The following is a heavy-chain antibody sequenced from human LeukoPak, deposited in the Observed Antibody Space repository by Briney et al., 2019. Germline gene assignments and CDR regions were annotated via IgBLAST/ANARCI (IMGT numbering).Heavy chain of an antibody. D-gene: IGHD5-18*01. CDR2: IYHSGST. CDR3: ARGRYYYFDY. J-gene: IGHJ4*02. Sequence: SQTLSLTCAVSGGSINSGGYSWSWIRQPPGKGLEWIGYIYHSGSTYYNPSLKSRVTISVDRSKNQFSLKLSSVTAADTAVYYCARGRYYYFDYWGQGTLVTVSS. CDR1: GGSINSGGYS. V-gene: IGHV4-30-2*01.